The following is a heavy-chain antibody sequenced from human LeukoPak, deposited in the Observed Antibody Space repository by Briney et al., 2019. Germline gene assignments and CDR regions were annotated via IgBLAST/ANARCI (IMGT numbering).Heavy chain of an antibody. CDR3: AKSAGEKLYYFDY. J-gene: IGHJ4*02. Sequence: GGSLRLSCTTSGFTFSSYALSWVRQAPGKGLEWVSGIRVSGSTYYPDSVTGRFTIPRDNSKNTLYLQMNSLRAEDTAVYYCAKSAGEKLYYFDYWGQGTLVTVSS. CDR1: GFTFSSYA. V-gene: IGHV3-23*01. CDR2: IRVSGST. D-gene: IGHD7-27*01.